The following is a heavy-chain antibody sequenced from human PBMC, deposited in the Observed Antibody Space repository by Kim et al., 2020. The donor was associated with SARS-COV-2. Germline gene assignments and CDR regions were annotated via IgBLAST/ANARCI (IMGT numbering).Heavy chain of an antibody. CDR3: ASLHTYPHASWSHSSAPNPWGL. V-gene: IGHV3-7*01. Sequence: GGSLRLSCAVSGFTASNYWMSWVRQAPGKGLEWVAMIKKDGTEPYYVDSVRGRFTISRDNARSSLLLQMNSLRAEDTAMYYCASLHTYPHASWSHSSAPNPWGLWGQGTQVTVSS. J-gene: IGHJ4*02. CDR1: GFTASNYW. CDR2: IKKDGTEP. D-gene: IGHD3-3*01.